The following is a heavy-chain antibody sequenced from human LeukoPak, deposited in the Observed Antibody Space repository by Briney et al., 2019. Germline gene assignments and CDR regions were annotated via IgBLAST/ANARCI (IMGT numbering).Heavy chain of an antibody. Sequence: PSETLSLTCTVSGGSISSHYWSWIRQPPGKGLEWIGNIYTSGSTNYNPSLKSRVTISIDTSKNQFSLKLSSVTAADTAVYYCARFRSSWRKAADYWGQGTLVTVSS. CDR2: IYTSGST. CDR3: ARFRSSWRKAADY. D-gene: IGHD6-13*01. J-gene: IGHJ4*02. CDR1: GGSISSHY. V-gene: IGHV4-4*08.